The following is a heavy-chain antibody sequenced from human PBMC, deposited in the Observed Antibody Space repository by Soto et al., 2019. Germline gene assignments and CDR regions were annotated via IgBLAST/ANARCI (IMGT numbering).Heavy chain of an antibody. J-gene: IGHJ3*02. CDR3: AREPLTGDAFDI. Sequence: GGSLRLSCAASGFTFSSYWMHWVRQAPGKGLVWVSRINSDGSSTSYADSVKGRFTISRDNAKNTLYLQMNSLRAEDTAVYYCAREPLTGDAFDIRGQGTMVTVSS. V-gene: IGHV3-74*01. D-gene: IGHD7-27*01. CDR1: GFTFSSYW. CDR2: INSDGSST.